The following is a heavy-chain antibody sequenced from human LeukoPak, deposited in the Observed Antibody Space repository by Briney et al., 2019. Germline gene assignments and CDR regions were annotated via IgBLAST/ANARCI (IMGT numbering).Heavy chain of an antibody. CDR2: ISSRSSTI. D-gene: IGHD5-12*01. Sequence: PGGSLRLSCAASGFTFSTHDLNWVRQAPGKGLEWVSFISSRSSTIYYADSVKGRFTISRDNAKNSLYLQMNSLRAEDTALYYCAKDRGRLFDYWGQGTLVTVSS. CDR3: AKDRGRLFDY. V-gene: IGHV3-48*04. CDR1: GFTFSTHD. J-gene: IGHJ4*02.